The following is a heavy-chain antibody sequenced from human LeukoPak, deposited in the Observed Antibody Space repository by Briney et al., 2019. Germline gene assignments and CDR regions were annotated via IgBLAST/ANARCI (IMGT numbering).Heavy chain of an antibody. CDR3: ARHYGSGRDGLLSWFDP. CDR2: NYYSGST. V-gene: IGHV4-59*11. CDR1: GGPISIHY. J-gene: IGHJ5*02. D-gene: IGHD3-10*01. Sequence: SETLSLICNVSGGPISIHYGIWLRQPPGKAREWVGHNYYSGSTNYNPSLKSRVTISVDTSKTQFSPKLSSVTAADTAVYYCARHYGSGRDGLLSWFDPWGKGTLVTVSS.